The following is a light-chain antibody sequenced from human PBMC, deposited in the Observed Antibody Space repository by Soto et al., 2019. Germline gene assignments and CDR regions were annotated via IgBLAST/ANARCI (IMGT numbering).Light chain of an antibody. CDR1: SSNIGSNY. CDR3: AAWDDSLSGVV. J-gene: IGLJ2*01. CDR2: RNN. Sequence: QSVLTQPPSASETRGQRVTSSCSGSSSNIGSNYVYWYQQLPGTAPKLLIYRNNQRPSGVPDRFSGSKSGTSASLAISGLRSEDEADYYCAAWDDSLSGVVFGGGTKLTVL. V-gene: IGLV1-47*01.